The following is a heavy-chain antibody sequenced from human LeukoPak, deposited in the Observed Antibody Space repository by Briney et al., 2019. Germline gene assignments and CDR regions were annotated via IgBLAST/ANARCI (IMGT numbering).Heavy chain of an antibody. J-gene: IGHJ4*02. D-gene: IGHD6-13*01. CDR2: TSGSGGST. CDR3: AKDGSPGSSSWYLDY. Sequence: PGGSLRLSCAASGFTFSSYAMSWVRQAPGKGLEWVSATSGSGGSTYYADSVKGRFTISRDNSKNTLYLQMNSLRAEDTAVYYCAKDGSPGSSSWYLDYWGQGTLVTVSS. V-gene: IGHV3-23*01. CDR1: GFTFSSYA.